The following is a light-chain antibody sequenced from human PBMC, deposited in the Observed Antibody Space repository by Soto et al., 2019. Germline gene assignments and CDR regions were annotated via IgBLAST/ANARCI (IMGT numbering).Light chain of an antibody. CDR3: QQYGSSPLFT. Sequence: EIVLTQSPGXLSLSPGEXATLSXRASXSXXXSYLAWYQQKPGQAPRLLIYGASSRATGIPDRFSGSGSGTDFTLTISRLEPEDFAVYYCQQYGSSPLFTFGPGTKVDIK. J-gene: IGKJ3*01. CDR1: XSXXXSY. V-gene: IGKV3-20*01. CDR2: GAS.